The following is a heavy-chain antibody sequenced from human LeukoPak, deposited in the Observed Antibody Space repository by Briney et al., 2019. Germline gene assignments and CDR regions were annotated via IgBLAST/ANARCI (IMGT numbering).Heavy chain of an antibody. D-gene: IGHD4-17*01. J-gene: IGHJ5*02. CDR3: AKDHDYGDYEDWFDP. CDR1: GFTFSSYA. CDR2: ISDSGGSR. V-gene: IGHV3-23*01. Sequence: GGSLRLSCAASGFTFSSYAMSWVRQAPGKGLEWVSAISDSGGSRYSADSVKGRFTISRDDSKNTLYLQMNSLRAEDTAVYYCAKDHDYGDYEDWFDPWGQGTLVTVSS.